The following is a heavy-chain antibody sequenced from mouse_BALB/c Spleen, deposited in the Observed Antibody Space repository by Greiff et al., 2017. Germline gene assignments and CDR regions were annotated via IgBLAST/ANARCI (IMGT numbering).Heavy chain of an antibody. CDR2: IYPGDGDT. CDR3: ARGYGYDV. J-gene: IGHJ1*01. D-gene: IGHD1-2*01. CDR1: GYAFSSSW. Sequence: QVQLQQSGPELVKPGASVKISCKASGYAFSSSWMNWVKQRPGQGLEWIGRIYPGDGDTNYNGKFKGKATLTADKSSSTAYMQLSSLTSVDSAVYLCARGYGYDVWGAGTTVTVSS. V-gene: IGHV1-82*01.